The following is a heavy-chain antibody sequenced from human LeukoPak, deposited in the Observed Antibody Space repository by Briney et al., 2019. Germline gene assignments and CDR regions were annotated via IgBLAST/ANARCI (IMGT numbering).Heavy chain of an antibody. J-gene: IGHJ4*02. CDR2: ISGSGGST. V-gene: IGHV3-23*01. Sequence: GGSLRLSCAASGFTFSSYAVSWVRQAPGEGLEWVSAISGSGGSTYYADSVKGRFTISRDNSENTLYLQMNSLRAEDTAVYYCANYYYDSSADYWGQGTLVTVSS. CDR3: ANYYYDSSADY. CDR1: GFTFSSYA. D-gene: IGHD3-22*01.